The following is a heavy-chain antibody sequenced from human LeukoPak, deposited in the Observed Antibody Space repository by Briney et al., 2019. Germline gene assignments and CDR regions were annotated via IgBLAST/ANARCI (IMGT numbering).Heavy chain of an antibody. CDR1: GYTFTSYG. CDR3: ERPPYDILTGYYLGFGYFDY. D-gene: IGHD3-9*01. J-gene: IGHJ4*02. Sequence: GASVKVSCKASGYTFTSYGSSWVRQAPGQGLELMGWISAYNGHTNYAQKLQGRVTMTTDTSTSTAYMELRSLRSDDTAVYYRERPPYDILTGYYLGFGYFDYWGQGTLVTVSS. V-gene: IGHV1-18*01. CDR2: ISAYNGHT.